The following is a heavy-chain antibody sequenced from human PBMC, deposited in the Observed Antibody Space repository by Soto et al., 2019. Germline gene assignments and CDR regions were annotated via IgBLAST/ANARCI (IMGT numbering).Heavy chain of an antibody. J-gene: IGHJ3*02. CDR2: INHSGST. V-gene: IGHV4-34*01. CDR3: ARVLFEANDWDDAFDI. CDR1: GGSFSGYY. D-gene: IGHD3-9*01. Sequence: SETLSLTCAVYGGSFSGYYWSWIRQPPGKGLEWIGEINHSGSTNYNPSLKSRVTISVDTSKNQFSLKLSSVTAADTAVYYCARVLFEANDWDDAFDIWGQGTMVTVSS.